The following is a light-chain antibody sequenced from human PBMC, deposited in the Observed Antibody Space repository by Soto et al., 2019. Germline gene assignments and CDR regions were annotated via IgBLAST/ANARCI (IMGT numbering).Light chain of an antibody. Sequence: QAVVTQPPSVSGAPGQRVTISCTGSSSNIGAGYEVHWSQQLPGTAPKLLIYGNSNRPSGVPDRFSGSKSGTSASLAITGLRAEDEADYYCQSYDSSLSGWAFGGGTKVTVL. V-gene: IGLV1-40*01. CDR2: GNS. J-gene: IGLJ3*02. CDR1: SSNIGAGYE. CDR3: QSYDSSLSGWA.